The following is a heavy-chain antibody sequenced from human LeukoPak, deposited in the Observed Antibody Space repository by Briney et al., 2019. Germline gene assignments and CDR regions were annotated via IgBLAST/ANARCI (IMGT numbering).Heavy chain of an antibody. V-gene: IGHV3-13*01. J-gene: IGHJ3*01. CDR3: ARSSGALENAFDV. CDR2: LGTSGDT. Sequence: GGSLRLSCAASGFTFSNFDMHWVRHATGKGLEWVSGLGTSGDTYYPGSVKGRFTISRENAKNSLYLQMNSLRAGDTAVYYCARSSGALENAFDVWGQGTMVTVSS. CDR1: GFTFSNFD. D-gene: IGHD7-27*01.